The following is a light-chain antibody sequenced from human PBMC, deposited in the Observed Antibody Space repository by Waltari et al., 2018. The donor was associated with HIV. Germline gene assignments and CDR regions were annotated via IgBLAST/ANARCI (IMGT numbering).Light chain of an antibody. CDR1: QNVTSY. V-gene: IGKV1-8*01. Sequence: AIRMTQSQSSLSASTGDRVTITCGASQNVTSYVAWYQQKPGKDPKLLIYAASTLQSGVPSRFNGSASGTDFTLTISCLQSEDFATYYCQQYYTYPQTFGQGTKVEV. CDR2: AAS. CDR3: QQYYTYPQT. J-gene: IGKJ1*01.